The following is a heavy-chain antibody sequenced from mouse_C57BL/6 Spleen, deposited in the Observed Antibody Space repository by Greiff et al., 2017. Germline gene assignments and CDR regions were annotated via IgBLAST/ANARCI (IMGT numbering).Heavy chain of an antibody. J-gene: IGHJ4*01. V-gene: IGHV1-52*01. D-gene: IGHD2-1*01. CDR2: IDPSDSET. CDR1: GYTFTSYW. CDR3: ARVAIYYGNYGDAMDY. Sequence: QVQLQQPGAELVRPGSSVKLSCKASGYTFTSYWMHWVKQRPIQGLEWIGNIDPSDSETHYNQKFKDKATLTVDKSSSPSYMQLSRLTSEDSAVYYCARVAIYYGNYGDAMDYWGQGTSVTVAS.